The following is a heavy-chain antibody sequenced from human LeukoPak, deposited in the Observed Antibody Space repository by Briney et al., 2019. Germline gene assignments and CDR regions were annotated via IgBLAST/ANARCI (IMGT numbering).Heavy chain of an antibody. D-gene: IGHD5-18*01. J-gene: IGHJ4*02. CDR3: ARGLGIQLWLMVGHYFDY. CDR2: ISSSSSTI. CDR1: GFTFSSYS. V-gene: IGHV3-48*02. Sequence: PGGSLRLSCAASGFTFSSYSMNWVHQAPGKGLEWVSYISSSSSTIYYADSVKGRFTISRDNAKNSLYLQMNSLRDEDTAVYYCARGLGIQLWLMVGHYFDYWGQGTLVTVSS.